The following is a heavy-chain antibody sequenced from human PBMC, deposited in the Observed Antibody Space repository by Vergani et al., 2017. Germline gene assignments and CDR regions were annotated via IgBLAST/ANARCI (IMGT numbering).Heavy chain of an antibody. CDR2: IYYSGST. Sequence: QVQLQESGPGLVKPSQTLSLTCTVSGGSISSGDYYWSWIRQPPGKGLEWIGYIYYSGSTYYNPSLKSRVTISVDTSTNQFSLKLSSVTAADTAVYYCARVISGYQLLNDYWGQGTLVTVSS. D-gene: IGHD2-2*01. J-gene: IGHJ4*02. V-gene: IGHV4-30-4*08. CDR1: GGSISSGDYY. CDR3: ARVISGYQLLNDY.